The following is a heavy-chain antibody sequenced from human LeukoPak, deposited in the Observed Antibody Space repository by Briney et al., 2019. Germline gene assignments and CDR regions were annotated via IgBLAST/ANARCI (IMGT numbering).Heavy chain of an antibody. J-gene: IGHJ6*02. CDR1: GFTFSTYA. CDR2: ISFDGGAT. CDR3: AREPYDISGYGMDV. Sequence: GGSLRLSCAASGFTFSTYAMHWVRQAPGKGLEWVSMISFDGGATYYTDSVKGRFTISRDNSKSALFLEMNSLRGEDTAVYYCAREPYDISGYGMDVWGQGTMVTVSS. V-gene: IGHV3-30-3*01. D-gene: IGHD3-22*01.